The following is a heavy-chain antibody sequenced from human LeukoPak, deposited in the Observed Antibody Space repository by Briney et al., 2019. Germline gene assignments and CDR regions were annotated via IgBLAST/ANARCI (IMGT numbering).Heavy chain of an antibody. D-gene: IGHD4-11*01. Sequence: GGSLRLSCAASGFTFSSYSMNWVRQAPGKGLEWVSSISSSSSYIYYADSVKGRFTISRDNAKNSLYLQINSLRAEDTAVYYCARVKTTVTTYDYWGQGTLVTVSS. CDR3: ARVKTTVTTYDY. CDR2: ISSSSSYI. V-gene: IGHV3-21*01. CDR1: GFTFSSYS. J-gene: IGHJ4*02.